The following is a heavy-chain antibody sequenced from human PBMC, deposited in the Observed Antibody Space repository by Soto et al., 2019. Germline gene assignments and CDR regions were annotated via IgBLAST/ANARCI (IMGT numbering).Heavy chain of an antibody. CDR3: ARGAGSRTSPGMDV. J-gene: IGHJ6*01. CDR1: GGTFSSYA. D-gene: IGHD1-26*01. Sequence: SVKVYFKASGGTFSSYAISWVRQAPGQGLEWMGGIIPIFGTANCAQKFQGRVTITADESTSTAYMELSSLRSEDTAVYYCARGAGSRTSPGMDVWGQGTTVTVSS. CDR2: IIPIFGTA. V-gene: IGHV1-69*13.